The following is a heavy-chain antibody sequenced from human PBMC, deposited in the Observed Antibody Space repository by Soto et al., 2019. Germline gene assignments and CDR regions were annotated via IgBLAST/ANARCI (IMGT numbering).Heavy chain of an antibody. J-gene: IGHJ4*02. CDR1: VYTFTIYD. Sequence: ASVNVSCRASVYTFTIYDILWVRQAPGQGLEWMAIINPDGGSTSCAQKFQGRVTVTRDTPTTTVYMELSSLRSEDTAVYYCARVGPYYESNGYYYFDYGGQGTLVTVS. D-gene: IGHD3-22*01. CDR3: ARVGPYYESNGYYYFDY. V-gene: IGHV1-46*01. CDR2: INPDGGST.